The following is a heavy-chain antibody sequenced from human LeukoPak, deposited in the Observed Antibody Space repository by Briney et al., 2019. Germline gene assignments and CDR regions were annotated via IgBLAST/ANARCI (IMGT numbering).Heavy chain of an antibody. J-gene: IGHJ6*03. Sequence: SETLSLTGSVSGCSISSYYWSWLRPPPGKGRVWMGYIYYCESNNDHPSLKSRVTISVDTSKNQFSLKLSSVTAADTAVYYCARHPEGYYYASGRTHYYYMDVWGKGTTVTISS. D-gene: IGHD3-10*01. V-gene: IGHV4-59*01. CDR3: ARHPEGYYYASGRTHYYYMDV. CDR1: GCSISSYY. CDR2: IYYCESN.